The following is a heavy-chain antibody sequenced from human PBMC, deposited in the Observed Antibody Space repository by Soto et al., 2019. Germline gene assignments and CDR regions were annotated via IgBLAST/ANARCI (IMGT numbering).Heavy chain of an antibody. V-gene: IGHV4-59*01. CDR3: ARVAWRGYSYGFFRYYFDY. CDR1: GGSISSYY. Sequence: QVQLQESGPGLVKPSETLSLTCTVSGGSISSYYWSWIRQPPGKGLEWIGYIYYSGSTNYNPSLTSRVTISVDTSKNQFSLKLSSVTAADTAVYYCARVAWRGYSYGFFRYYFDYWGQGTLVTVSS. D-gene: IGHD5-18*01. CDR2: IYYSGST. J-gene: IGHJ4*02.